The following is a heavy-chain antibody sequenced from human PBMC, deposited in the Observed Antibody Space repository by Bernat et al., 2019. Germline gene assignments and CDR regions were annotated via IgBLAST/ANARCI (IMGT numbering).Heavy chain of an antibody. D-gene: IGHD3-10*01. CDR1: GFTFSSYG. Sequence: QVQLVESGGGVVQPGRSLRLSCAASGFTFSSYGMHWVRQAPGKGLEWVAVISYDGSNKYYADSVKGRFTISRDNSKNTLYLQMNSLRAEDTAVYYCAKEATMVRTPTREALDYYYYGMDVWGQGTTVTVSS. CDR2: ISYDGSNK. V-gene: IGHV3-30*18. J-gene: IGHJ6*02. CDR3: AKEATMVRTPTREALDYYYYGMDV.